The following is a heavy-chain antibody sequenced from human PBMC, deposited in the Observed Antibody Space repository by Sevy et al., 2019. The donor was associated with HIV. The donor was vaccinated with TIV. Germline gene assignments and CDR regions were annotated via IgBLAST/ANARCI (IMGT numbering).Heavy chain of an antibody. D-gene: IGHD3-3*01. CDR2: IHSDGST. J-gene: IGHJ4*02. Sequence: GGSLRLSCAASGFSFSTSWMHWVRQVPGKGLVWVSRIHSDGSTIYADSVRGRFTISRDNAKNKLYLQLNSLRAEDTAIYYCARDHYYTIDYWGQGTLVTVSS. CDR3: ARDHYYTIDY. CDR1: GFSFSTSW. V-gene: IGHV3-74*01.